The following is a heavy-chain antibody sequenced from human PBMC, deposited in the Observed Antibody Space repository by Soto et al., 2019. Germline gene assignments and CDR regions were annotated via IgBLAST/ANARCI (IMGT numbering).Heavy chain of an antibody. D-gene: IGHD3-10*01. CDR2: IWYDGSNK. Sequence: QVHLVESGGGMVQPGTSLRLSCTASGFIFSDYGMHWVRQAPGKVLEWVTLIWYDGSNKYYADSVKGRFTISRDNSKDTVFLQMNSLRGEDTAVYYCARGSGSPVAIDYWGQGTLVTVSS. J-gene: IGHJ4*02. CDR3: ARGSGSPVAIDY. V-gene: IGHV3-33*01. CDR1: GFIFSDYG.